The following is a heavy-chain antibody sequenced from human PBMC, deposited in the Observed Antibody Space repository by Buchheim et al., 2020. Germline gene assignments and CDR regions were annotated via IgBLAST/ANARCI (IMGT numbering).Heavy chain of an antibody. CDR1: GYTFTGYY. J-gene: IGHJ4*02. V-gene: IGHV1-2*02. CDR3: VRDYVWGSYRSRGDY. Sequence: QVQLVQSGAEVKKPGASVKVSCKASGYTFTGYYMHWVRQAPGQGLEWMGWINPNSGGPNYAQKFQGRVTMTRDTSISTAYMELSRLRSDDTAVYYCVRDYVWGSYRSRGDYWGQGTL. CDR2: INPNSGGP. D-gene: IGHD3-16*02.